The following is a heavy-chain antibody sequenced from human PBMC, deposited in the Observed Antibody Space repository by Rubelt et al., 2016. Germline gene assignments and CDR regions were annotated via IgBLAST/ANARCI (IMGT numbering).Heavy chain of an antibody. CDR1: GFTFSSYA. D-gene: IGHD6-13*01. Sequence: VQLVESGGGVVQPGRSLRLSCAASGFTFSSYAMPWVRQAPGKGLEWVAVISYDGSNKYYADSVKGRFTISRENSTNSLYLQMNGLRAEGTAGYYVARERYSSLGDIDYWGQGTLGTVSA. CDR3: ARERYSSLGDIDY. J-gene: IGHJ4*02. V-gene: IGHV3-30*04. CDR2: ISYDGSNK.